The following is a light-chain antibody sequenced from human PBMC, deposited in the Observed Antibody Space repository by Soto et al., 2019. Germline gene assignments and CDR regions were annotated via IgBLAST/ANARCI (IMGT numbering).Light chain of an antibody. J-gene: IGKJ4*01. V-gene: IGKV1-39*01. CDR1: QSISSY. CDR3: QQRYSTLLT. Sequence: DIQMTQSPSSLSASVGDRVTITCRASQSISSYLNWYQQKPGKAPQLLIYAASSLQSGVPSRFSGSGSGTDGTRTISSLQPEEFATYYCQQRYSTLLTFGGGTKVEIK. CDR2: AAS.